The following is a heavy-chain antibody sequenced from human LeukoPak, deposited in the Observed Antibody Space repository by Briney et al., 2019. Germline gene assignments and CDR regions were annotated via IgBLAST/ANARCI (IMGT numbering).Heavy chain of an antibody. CDR1: GFTFSSYA. D-gene: IGHD3-22*01. Sequence: GGSLRLSCAASGFTFSSYAMHWVRQAPGKGLEWVAVISYDGSNKYYADSVKGRFTISRDNSKNTLYLQMNSLRAEDTAVYYCASPEYYYDSSGYYPFDYWGQGTLVTVSS. CDR2: ISYDGSNK. J-gene: IGHJ4*02. V-gene: IGHV3-30-3*01. CDR3: ASPEYYYDSSGYYPFDY.